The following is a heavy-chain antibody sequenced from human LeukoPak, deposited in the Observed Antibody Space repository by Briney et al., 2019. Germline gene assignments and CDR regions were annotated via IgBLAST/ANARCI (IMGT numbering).Heavy chain of an antibody. D-gene: IGHD3-22*01. CDR1: GGSISSNNW. Sequence: SETLSLTCAVSGGSISSNNWWGWVRQPPGKGLEWIGEIYHSGSPNYNPSLKSRVTISVDKSRNHFSLNLSSVTAADTAVYYCARLGHYYDSSGYHKYYFDYWGQGTLVTVSS. J-gene: IGHJ4*02. V-gene: IGHV4-4*02. CDR2: IYHSGSP. CDR3: ARLGHYYDSSGYHKYYFDY.